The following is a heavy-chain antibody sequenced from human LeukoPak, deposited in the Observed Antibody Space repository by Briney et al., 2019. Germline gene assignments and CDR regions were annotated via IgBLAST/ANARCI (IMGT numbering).Heavy chain of an antibody. D-gene: IGHD3-10*01. CDR1: GYTFTGYY. CDR2: INPNSGGT. V-gene: IGHV1-2*02. CDR3: ARGVDYDTGNKGLSYYYMDV. J-gene: IGHJ6*03. Sequence: ASVKVSCKASGYTFTGYYMHWVRQAPGQGLEWMGWINPNSGGTNYAQKFQGRVTMTRNTSISTAYMELSSLRSEDTAVYYCARGVDYDTGNKGLSYYYMDVWGKGTTVTISS.